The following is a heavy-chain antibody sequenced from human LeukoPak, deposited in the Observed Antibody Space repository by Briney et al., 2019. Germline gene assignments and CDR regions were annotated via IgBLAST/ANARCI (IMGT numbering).Heavy chain of an antibody. D-gene: IGHD5-18*01. CDR2: IYYSGST. V-gene: IGHV4-31*03. CDR1: GGSISSGDYC. CDR3: ARDSGSSYGPLDS. J-gene: IGHJ4*02. Sequence: PSQTLSLTCTVSGGSISSGDYCWGWIRQHPGKGLEWIGFIYYSGSTYYNSSLKSRVTISVDTSKNQFSLKLSSVTAADTAVYYCARDSGSSYGPLDSWGQGTLVTVSS.